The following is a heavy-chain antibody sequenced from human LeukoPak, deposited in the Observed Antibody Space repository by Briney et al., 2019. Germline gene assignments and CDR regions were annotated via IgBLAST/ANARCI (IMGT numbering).Heavy chain of an antibody. D-gene: IGHD3-10*01. CDR3: ARRDSGTYAY. V-gene: IGHV4-30-2*01. J-gene: IGHJ4*02. CDR2: IYHSGST. CDR1: VGALSSGGYY. Sequence: TLSLTCAVSVGALSSGGYYWSWTRHPPGKGLEWVGYIYHSGSTYYSPSLKSRVTISVDRSTNQVSLKVSSLTAADTAVYYCARRDSGTYAYWGQGILVTVSS.